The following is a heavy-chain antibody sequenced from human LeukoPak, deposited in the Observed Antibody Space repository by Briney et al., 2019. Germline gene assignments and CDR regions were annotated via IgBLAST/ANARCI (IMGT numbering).Heavy chain of an antibody. J-gene: IGHJ4*02. CDR2: INHSGST. D-gene: IGHD6-6*01. Sequence: SETLSLTCAVHGGSFSGYYWSWIRQPPGKGLEWIGEINHSGSTNYNPSLKSRVTISVDTPKNQFSLKLSSVTAADTAVYYCARISIAARQLQNYYFDYWGQGTLVTVSS. CDR1: GGSFSGYY. V-gene: IGHV4-34*01. CDR3: ARISIAARQLQNYYFDY.